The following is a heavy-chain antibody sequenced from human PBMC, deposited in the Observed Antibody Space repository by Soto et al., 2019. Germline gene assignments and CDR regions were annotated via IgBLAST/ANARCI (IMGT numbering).Heavy chain of an antibody. CDR2: INAGNGNT. D-gene: IGHD3-22*01. CDR3: ARALLRVYYYDSSGYPDY. CDR1: GYTFTSYA. V-gene: IGHV1-3*01. J-gene: IGHJ4*02. Sequence: ASVKVSCKASGYTFTSYAMHWVRQAPGQRLEWMGWINAGNGNTKYSQKFQGRVTITRDTSASTAYMELSSLRPEDTAVYYCARALLRVYYYDSSGYPDYWGQGTLVTVS.